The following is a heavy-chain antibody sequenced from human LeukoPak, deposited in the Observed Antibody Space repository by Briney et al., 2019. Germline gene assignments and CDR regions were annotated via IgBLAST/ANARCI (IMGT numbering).Heavy chain of an antibody. J-gene: IGHJ6*03. CDR3: ARSAHTGYYYYYYYMDV. Sequence: ASVKVSCKASGYTFTGYYMHWVRQAPGQGLEWMGWINPNSGGTNCAQKFQGRVTMTRDTSISTAYMELSRLRSDDTAVYYCARSAHTGYYYYYYYMDVWGKGTTVTVSS. V-gene: IGHV1-2*02. CDR2: INPNSGGT. D-gene: IGHD1-14*01. CDR1: GYTFTGYY.